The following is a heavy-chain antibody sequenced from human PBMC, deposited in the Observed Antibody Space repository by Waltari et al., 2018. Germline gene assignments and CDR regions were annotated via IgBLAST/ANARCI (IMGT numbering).Heavy chain of an antibody. Sequence: VQLFQSGADVKNLGASMKVSCKAYGYTFSGHYISWGRQAPGQGPEWMGWINPNSAGTKYAQNFQGRVTMTRDSSISTPYMELASLMYDDTAVYYCLREGGRGYGTYSAGYWGLGTVVTVSS. J-gene: IGHJ4*02. CDR3: LREGGRGYGTYSAGY. CDR1: GYTFSGHY. D-gene: IGHD3-10*01. V-gene: IGHV1-2*02. CDR2: INPNSAGT.